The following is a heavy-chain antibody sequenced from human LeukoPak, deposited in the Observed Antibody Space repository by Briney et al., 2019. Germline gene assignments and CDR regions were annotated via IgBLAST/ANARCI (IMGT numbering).Heavy chain of an antibody. Sequence: SETLSLTCAVYGGSFSSYYWSWIRQPPGKGLEWIGEINHSGSTNYNPSLKSRVTISVDTSKNQFSLKLSSVTAADTAVYYCARQYRSHYYDSSGYFPVSDVWGKGTTVTISS. V-gene: IGHV4-34*01. J-gene: IGHJ6*04. D-gene: IGHD3-22*01. CDR3: ARQYRSHYYDSSGYFPVSDV. CDR2: INHSGST. CDR1: GGSFSSYY.